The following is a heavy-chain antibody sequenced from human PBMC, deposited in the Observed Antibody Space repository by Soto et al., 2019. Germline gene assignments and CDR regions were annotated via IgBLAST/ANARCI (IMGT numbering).Heavy chain of an antibody. CDR2: ISGYNANT. J-gene: IGHJ6*02. CDR3: ARMGDVPYYYAGVDV. D-gene: IGHD3-16*01. Sequence: QVQLVQSGAEVKKPGASVKVSCKASGYSFTRYGISWVRQAPGQGLEWMGWISGYNANTNYPENLQGRVTMTTDTSTSRAYMEVRTLISADTAVYYCARMGDVPYYYAGVDVWGQGTTVTVSS. V-gene: IGHV1-18*01. CDR1: GYSFTRYG.